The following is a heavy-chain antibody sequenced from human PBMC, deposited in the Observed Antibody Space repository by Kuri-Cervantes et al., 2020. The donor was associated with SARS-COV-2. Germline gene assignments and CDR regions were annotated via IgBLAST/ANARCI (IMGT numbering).Heavy chain of an antibody. CDR3: AKGFYGDYVGPGAFDI. V-gene: IGHV3-23*01. D-gene: IGHD4-17*01. CDR1: GFTFSSYA. CDR2: ISGSGGTT. J-gene: IGHJ3*02. Sequence: GESLKISCGASGFTFSSYAMSWVRQAPGKGLEWVSVISGSGGTTYYADSVKGRFTVSRDNSKNTLYLQMNSLRAEDTAVYYCAKGFYGDYVGPGAFDIWGQGTMVTVSS.